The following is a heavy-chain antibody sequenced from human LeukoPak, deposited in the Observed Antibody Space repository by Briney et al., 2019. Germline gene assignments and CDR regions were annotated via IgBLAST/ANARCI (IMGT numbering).Heavy chain of an antibody. D-gene: IGHD3-3*01. CDR2: INLAASER. V-gene: IGHV3-7*01. CDR3: ARDTDDFQGLDI. CDR1: GFMFSNYW. Sequence: PGGSLRLSCAASGFMFSNYWLSWVRQVPGKGLEWVANINLAASERFYVDSVKGRFTISRDNTKNSLYLQMNSLRAEDTAVYYCARDTDDFQGLDIWGQGTMVTVSS. J-gene: IGHJ3*02.